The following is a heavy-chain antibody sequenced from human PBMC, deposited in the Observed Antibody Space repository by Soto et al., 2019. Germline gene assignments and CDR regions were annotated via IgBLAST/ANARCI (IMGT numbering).Heavy chain of an antibody. V-gene: IGHV3-21*06. CDR2: ISSTTNYI. J-gene: IGHJ4*02. CDR1: GFTFTRYS. CDR3: ARESEDLTSNFDY. Sequence: GGSLRLSCAASGFTFTRYSMNWVRQAPGKGLEWVSSISSTTNYIYYGDSMKGQFTISRDNAKNSLYLEMNSLRAEDTAVYYCARESEDLTSNFDYWGQGTLVTVSS.